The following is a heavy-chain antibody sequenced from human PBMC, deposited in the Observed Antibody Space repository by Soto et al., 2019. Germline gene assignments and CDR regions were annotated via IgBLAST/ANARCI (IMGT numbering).Heavy chain of an antibody. V-gene: IGHV3-48*02. J-gene: IGHJ4*02. CDR3: ATGTYYYDSSGYYYYFDY. CDR2: ISSSSSTI. D-gene: IGHD3-22*01. Sequence: EVQLVESGGGLVQPGGSLRLSCAASGFTFSSYSMNWVRQAPGKGLEWVSYISSSSSTIYYADSVKGRFTISRDNAKNSLYLQMNSLRDEDTAVYYCATGTYYYDSSGYYYYFDYWGQGTLVTVSS. CDR1: GFTFSSYS.